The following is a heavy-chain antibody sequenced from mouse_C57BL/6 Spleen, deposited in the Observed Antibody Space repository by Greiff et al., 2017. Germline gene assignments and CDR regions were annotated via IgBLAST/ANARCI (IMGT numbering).Heavy chain of an antibody. J-gene: IGHJ3*01. D-gene: IGHD2-1*01. Sequence: QVQLQQPGTELVKPGASVKLSCKASGYTFTSYWMHWVKQRPGQGLEWIGNINPSNGGTNYNEKFKSKATLTVDKSSSTAYMQLSSLSSEDSAVYYCARSLYGNYDAWFAYWGQGTLVTVSA. CDR1: GYTFTSYW. CDR2: INPSNGGT. CDR3: ARSLYGNYDAWFAY. V-gene: IGHV1-53*01.